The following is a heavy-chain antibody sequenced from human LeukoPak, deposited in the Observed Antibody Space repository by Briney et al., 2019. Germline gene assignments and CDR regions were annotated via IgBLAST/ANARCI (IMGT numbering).Heavy chain of an antibody. D-gene: IGHD3-10*01. V-gene: IGHV3-23*01. Sequence: GGSLRLSCAASGFTFSSYAMSWVRQAPGKGLEWVSAISGSGGSTYYADSVKGRFTISRDNSKNTLYLQMNSLRAEDTAVYYCAKDNYPDYYGSGSYVYWGQGTLVTVSS. CDR3: AKDNYPDYYGSGSYVY. CDR1: GFTFSSYA. CDR2: ISGSGGST. J-gene: IGHJ4*02.